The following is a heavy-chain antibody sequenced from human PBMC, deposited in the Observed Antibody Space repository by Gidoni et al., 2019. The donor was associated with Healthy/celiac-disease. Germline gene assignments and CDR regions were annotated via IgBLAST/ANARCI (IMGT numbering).Heavy chain of an antibody. CDR2: IIPIFGTA. Sequence: QVQLVQSGAEVKKPGSSVKVSCKASGGTFSSYAISWVRQAPGQGLEWMGGIIPIFGTANYAQKVQGRVTITADESTSTAYMELSSLRSEDTAVYYCARGGHREMATITGWYFDLWGRGTLVTVSS. D-gene: IGHD4-4*01. CDR1: GGTFSSYA. J-gene: IGHJ2*01. V-gene: IGHV1-69*01. CDR3: ARGGHREMATITGWYFDL.